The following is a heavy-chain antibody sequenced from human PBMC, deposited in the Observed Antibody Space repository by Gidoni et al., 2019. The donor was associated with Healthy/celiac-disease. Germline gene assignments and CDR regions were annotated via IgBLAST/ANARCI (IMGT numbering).Heavy chain of an antibody. V-gene: IGHV3-13*01. CDR1: GFTFSRYD. D-gene: IGHD1-26*01. CDR2: IGTAGDT. CDR3: ARAGSYSGSYRGGFDY. J-gene: IGHJ4*02. Sequence: EVQLVESGGGLVQHGGSLRLSCAASGFTFSRYDMPWVRQATGQGLEWVSAIGTAGDTYYPGSVKGRFTISRENAKNSLYLQMNSLRAGDTAVYYCARAGSYSGSYRGGFDYWGQGTLVTVSS.